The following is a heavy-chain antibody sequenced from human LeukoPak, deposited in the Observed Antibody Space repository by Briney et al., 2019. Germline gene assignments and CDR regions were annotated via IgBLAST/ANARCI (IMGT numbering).Heavy chain of an antibody. Sequence: KPSETLSLTCTVSGGSISSYYWSWIRQPPGKGLEWIGYIYYSGSTNYNPSLKSRVTISVDTSKNQFSLKLSSVTAADTAVYYCARAVAGTWGNFDYWGQGTLVTVSS. V-gene: IGHV4-59*01. CDR1: GGSISSYY. CDR3: ARAVAGTWGNFDY. CDR2: IYYSGST. D-gene: IGHD6-19*01. J-gene: IGHJ4*02.